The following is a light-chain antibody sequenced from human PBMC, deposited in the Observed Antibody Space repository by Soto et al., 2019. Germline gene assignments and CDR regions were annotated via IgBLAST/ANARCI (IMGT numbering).Light chain of an antibody. CDR2: EVT. CDR1: ISDVGGYNH. Sequence: QSALTQPPSASGSPGQSVTISCAGSISDVGGYNHVSWYQQHRGTAPKLLIYEVTKPPSGAPARFSCTKSGNTASLTVSGRQGDDEADYYCSSYAGTNGGVFGGGTKLTVL. V-gene: IGLV2-8*01. J-gene: IGLJ3*02. CDR3: SSYAGTNGGV.